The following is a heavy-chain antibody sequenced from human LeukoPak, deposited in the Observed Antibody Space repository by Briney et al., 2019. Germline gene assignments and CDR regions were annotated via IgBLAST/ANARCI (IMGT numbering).Heavy chain of an antibody. Sequence: GASVKVSCKASGGTFSSYAISWVRQAPGQGLEWMGGIIPISGATNYAQKFQGRVSITADESTSTAYMELSSLRSEDTAVYYCATEMTITNGVPENAYFDYWGQGTLVTVSS. CDR1: GGTFSSYA. CDR3: ATEMTITNGVPENAYFDY. CDR2: IIPISGAT. V-gene: IGHV1-69*01. J-gene: IGHJ4*02. D-gene: IGHD2-8*01.